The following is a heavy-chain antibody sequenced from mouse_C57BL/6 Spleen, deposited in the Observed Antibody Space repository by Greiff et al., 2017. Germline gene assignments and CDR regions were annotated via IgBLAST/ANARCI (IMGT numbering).Heavy chain of an antibody. V-gene: IGHV2-4*01. Sequence: VMLVESGPGLVQPSQSLSITCTVSGFSLTSYGVHWVRQPPGKGLEWLGVIWSGGSTDYNAAFISRLSISKDNSKSQVFFKMNSLQADDTAIYYCAKKDHYYAMDYWGQGTSVTVSS. CDR1: GFSLTSYG. CDR3: AKKDHYYAMDY. CDR2: IWSGGST. J-gene: IGHJ4*01.